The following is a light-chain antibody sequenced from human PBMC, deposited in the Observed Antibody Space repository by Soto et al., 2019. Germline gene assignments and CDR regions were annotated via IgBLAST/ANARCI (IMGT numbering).Light chain of an antibody. CDR1: QDINNY. CDR3: QKYDIAPRT. J-gene: IGKJ4*01. CDR2: AAS. Sequence: DTQMTQSPSSLSASLGDRVTITCRASQDINNYLAWYQQRPGKVPKLLIYAASTLQSGVPSRFSGSGSGTAFTLTISSLQPEDVATYYCQKYDIAPRTFGGGTRVELK. V-gene: IGKV1-27*01.